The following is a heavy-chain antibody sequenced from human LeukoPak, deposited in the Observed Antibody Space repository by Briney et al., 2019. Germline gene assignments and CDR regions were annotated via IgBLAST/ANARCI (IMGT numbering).Heavy chain of an antibody. J-gene: IGHJ3*01. Sequence: GGSLRLSCAASGFTFSTYWMNWVRQAPGKGLEWVADIKPDGSHVSYVDSVKGRFSISRDNAQNSLYLQVSSLRAEDTAIYYCAREGRLLGAFDVWGQGTMVTVSS. CDR3: AREGRLLGAFDV. V-gene: IGHV3-7*01. CDR1: GFTFSTYW. CDR2: IKPDGSHV.